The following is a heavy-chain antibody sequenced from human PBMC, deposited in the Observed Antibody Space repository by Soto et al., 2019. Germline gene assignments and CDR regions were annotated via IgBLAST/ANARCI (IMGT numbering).Heavy chain of an antibody. CDR3: ARYHYYDGN. Sequence: EVQLVESGGGLVQPGGALRLSCAASGLTFSTCWMHWVRQAPGKGPVWVSRINSDGSSTIYADSVKGRFTISRDNAKNTLYLQMNSLRGEDTAVYYCARYHYYDGNWGQGTLVTVSS. CDR2: INSDGSST. D-gene: IGHD3-22*01. CDR1: GLTFSTCW. J-gene: IGHJ4*02. V-gene: IGHV3-74*01.